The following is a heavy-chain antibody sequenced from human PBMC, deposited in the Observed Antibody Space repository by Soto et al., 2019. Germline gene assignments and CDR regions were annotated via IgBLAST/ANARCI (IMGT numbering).Heavy chain of an antibody. Sequence: SDISVNTVYATSETVVEGRVTTSRDKTKNSLYLKMNSLRAEDTAVYYCASRRAGATTGVFDYWGQGTLVTVPQ. D-gene: IGHD1-26*01. CDR2: ISVNTVYA. CDR3: ASRRAGATTGVFDY. J-gene: IGHJ4*02. V-gene: IGHV3-11*06.